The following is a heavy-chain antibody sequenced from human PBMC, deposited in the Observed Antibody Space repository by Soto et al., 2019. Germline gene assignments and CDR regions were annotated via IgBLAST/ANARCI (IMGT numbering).Heavy chain of an antibody. J-gene: IGHJ6*02. D-gene: IGHD4-4*01. CDR1: GGTFSSYA. Sequence: ASVKVSCKASGGTFSSYAISWVRQAPGQGLEWMGGIIPIFGTANYAQKFQGRVTITADESTSTAYMELSSLRSEDTAVYYCARGRNGYYGMDVWGQGTTVTVSS. CDR2: IIPIFGTA. V-gene: IGHV1-69*13. CDR3: ARGRNGYYGMDV.